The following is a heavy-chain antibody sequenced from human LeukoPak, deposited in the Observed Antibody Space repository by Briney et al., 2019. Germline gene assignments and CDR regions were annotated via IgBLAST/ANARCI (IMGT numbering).Heavy chain of an antibody. J-gene: IGHJ4*02. D-gene: IGHD5-18*01. Sequence: KPSETLSLTCTVSGGSIRSSYYYWGWIRQPPGKGLEWIGSIYDSGSTYYNPSLKSRVTISVDTSKNQFSLKLNSVTAADTAVYYCAILGYSYGSCWGQGTLVTVSS. V-gene: IGHV4-39*01. CDR3: AILGYSYGSC. CDR2: IYDSGST. CDR1: GGSIRSSYYY.